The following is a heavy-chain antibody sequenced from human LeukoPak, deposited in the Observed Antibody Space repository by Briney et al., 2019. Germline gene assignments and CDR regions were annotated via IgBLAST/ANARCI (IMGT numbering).Heavy chain of an antibody. CDR1: GYTFTSYD. Sequence: ASVKVSCKASGYTFTSYDINWVRQATGQGLEWMGWMNPNSDNTGYAQKFQGRVTITRNTSISTAYMELSSLRSEDTAVYYCASDGDLGYYYYMDVWGKGTTVTVSS. CDR2: MNPNSDNT. D-gene: IGHD3-10*01. CDR3: ASDGDLGYYYYMDV. V-gene: IGHV1-8*03. J-gene: IGHJ6*03.